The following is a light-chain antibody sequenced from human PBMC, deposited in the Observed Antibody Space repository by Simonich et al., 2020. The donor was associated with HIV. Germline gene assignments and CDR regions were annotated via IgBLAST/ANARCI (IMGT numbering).Light chain of an antibody. J-gene: IGKJ2*01. V-gene: IGKV4-1*01. CDR2: WAS. CDR1: QSVLYSSNNKNY. CDR3: QQCYSTPYT. Sequence: DIVMTQSPDSLAVSLCERATINCKSSQSVLYSSNNKNYLAWYQQKPGQPPKLLIYWASTRESGVPDRFSGSGSGTDFTLTISSLQAEDVAVYYCQQCYSTPYTFGQGTKLEIK.